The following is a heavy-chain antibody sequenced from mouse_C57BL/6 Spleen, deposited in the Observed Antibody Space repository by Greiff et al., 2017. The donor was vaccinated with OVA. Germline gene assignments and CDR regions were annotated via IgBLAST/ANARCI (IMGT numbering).Heavy chain of an antibody. CDR1: GYTFTSYW. CDR2: IDPNRGGT. V-gene: IGHV1-72*01. Sequence: QVQLQQPGAELVKPGASVQLSCKASGYTFTSYWMHWVKQRPGRGLEWIGRIDPNRGGTQYNEKLKSQATLTVDTPSSTAYTQLSCLTSKDSAVYDCARPSYCSSPYYAMDDWGQGTSGTVSS. D-gene: IGHD1-1*01. CDR3: ARPSYCSSPYYAMDD. J-gene: IGHJ4*01.